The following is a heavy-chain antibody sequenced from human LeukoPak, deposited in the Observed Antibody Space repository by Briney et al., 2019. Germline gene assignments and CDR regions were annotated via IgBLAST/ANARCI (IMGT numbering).Heavy chain of an antibody. Sequence: PSETLSLTCTVSGGSITSYYWNWIRQPAGKGLEWIGRIYTSGSTNYNPSLKSRVTMSVDTSKNQFSLKLSSVTAADTAVYYCARPRGGSSYYYYMDVWGKGTTVTISS. V-gene: IGHV4-4*07. CDR1: GGSITSYY. CDR2: IYTSGST. D-gene: IGHD6-13*01. J-gene: IGHJ6*03. CDR3: ARPRGGSSYYYYMDV.